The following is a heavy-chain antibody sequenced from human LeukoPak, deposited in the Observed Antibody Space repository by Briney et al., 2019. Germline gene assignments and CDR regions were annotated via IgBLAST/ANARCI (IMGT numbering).Heavy chain of an antibody. Sequence: GASVKVSCKASGYTFTDYNIHWVRQATGQGLEWMGWMNPNNGNTGHAQKFQGRVTITRNTSINTAYMELSSLRSEDTAVYYCARGGITTSGNYIDYWGQGTLVTVSS. D-gene: IGHD3-3*01. V-gene: IGHV1-8*03. CDR3: ARGGITTSGNYIDY. CDR1: GYTFTDYN. J-gene: IGHJ4*02. CDR2: MNPNNGNT.